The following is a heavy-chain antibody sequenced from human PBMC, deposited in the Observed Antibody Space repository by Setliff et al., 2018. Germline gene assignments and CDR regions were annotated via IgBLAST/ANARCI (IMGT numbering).Heavy chain of an antibody. J-gene: IGHJ6*03. V-gene: IGHV7-4-1*02. CDR3: ARGLGSYYYYYMDV. CDR2: INTNTGNP. D-gene: IGHD7-27*01. CDR1: GYTFTSYA. Sequence: ASVKVSCKASGYTFTSYAMNWVRQAPGQGLEWMGCINTNTGNPTYAQGFTGRFVFSLDTSVSTAYMQISSLKAEETAVYYCARGLGSYYYYYMDVWGKGTTVTVSS.